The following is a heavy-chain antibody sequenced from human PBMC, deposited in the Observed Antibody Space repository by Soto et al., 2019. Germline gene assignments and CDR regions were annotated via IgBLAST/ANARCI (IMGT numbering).Heavy chain of an antibody. J-gene: IGHJ4*02. CDR3: AISGGSNSWYGVFDF. Sequence: QVQLQESGPGLVKPSQTLSVTCTVSGDSITSSPYYWSWVRQLPGRGLEWIGYIYFRGNSYYNPSIKSRVTISLDRSKNQFSLELNSVTAADTAVYYCAISGGSNSWYGVFDFWGQGTLVNVSS. D-gene: IGHD2-15*01. CDR1: GDSITSSPYY. CDR2: IYFRGNS. V-gene: IGHV4-30-4*01.